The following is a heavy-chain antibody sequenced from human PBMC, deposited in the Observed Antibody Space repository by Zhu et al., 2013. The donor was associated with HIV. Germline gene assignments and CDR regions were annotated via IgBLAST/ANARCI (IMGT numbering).Heavy chain of an antibody. Sequence: QVQLVQSGAEVKKPGSSVKVSCKASGGTFSSYAISWVRQAPGQGLEWMGGIIPIFGTANYAQKFQGRVTITADESTSTAYMELSSLRSEDTAVYYCARDRWVLWFSGMDVWGQGTTVTVSS. V-gene: IGHV1-69*01. CDR2: IIPIFGTA. CDR1: GGTFSSYA. J-gene: IGHJ6*02. D-gene: IGHD3-10*01. CDR3: ARDRWVLWFSGMDV.